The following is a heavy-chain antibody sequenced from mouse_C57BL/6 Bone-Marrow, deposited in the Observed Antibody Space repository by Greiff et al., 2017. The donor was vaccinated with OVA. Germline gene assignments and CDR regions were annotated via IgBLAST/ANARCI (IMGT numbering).Heavy chain of an antibody. V-gene: IGHV1-19*01. Sequence: EVQVVESGPVLVKPGASVKMSCKASGYTFTDYYMNWVKQSHGKSLEWIGVINPYNGGTSYNQKFKGKATLTVDKSSSTAYMELNSLTSEDSAVYYCARGRVTTVVEGFDYWGQGTTLTVSS. CDR1: GYTFTDYY. CDR2: INPYNGGT. J-gene: IGHJ2*01. CDR3: ARGRVTTVVEGFDY. D-gene: IGHD1-1*01.